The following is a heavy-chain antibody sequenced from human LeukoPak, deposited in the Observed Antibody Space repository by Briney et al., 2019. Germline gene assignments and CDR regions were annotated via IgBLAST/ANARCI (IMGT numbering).Heavy chain of an antibody. D-gene: IGHD2-2*01. J-gene: IGHJ6*02. CDR1: GFTFSNAW. V-gene: IGHV3-15*01. CDR3: AREFFKDIVVVPAANHGGVDYYYYGMDV. Sequence: PGGSLRLSCAASGFTFSNAWMSWVRQAPGEGLEWVGRIKSKTDGGTTDYAAPVKGRFTISRDDSKNTLYLQMNRLTTEDTAVYYCAREFFKDIVVVPAANHGGVDYYYYGMDVWGQGTTVTVSS. CDR2: IKSKTDGGTT.